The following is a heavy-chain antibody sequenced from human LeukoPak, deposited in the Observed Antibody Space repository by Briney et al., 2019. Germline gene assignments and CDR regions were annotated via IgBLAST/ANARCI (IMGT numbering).Heavy chain of an antibody. CDR3: VRHDGRGGATLGAFDS. J-gene: IGHJ5*01. CDR2: VYYGRTT. Sequence: SETLSLTCTVSAGSFISSSHHWGWIRQSPGKGLEWIGTVYYGRTTYYNPSLDGRVTISLDTSANHFSLQPNSVTAADTAVYYCVRHDGRGGATLGAFDSWGQGSLVTVSS. V-gene: IGHV4-39*01. CDR1: AGSFISSSHH. D-gene: IGHD4/OR15-4a*01.